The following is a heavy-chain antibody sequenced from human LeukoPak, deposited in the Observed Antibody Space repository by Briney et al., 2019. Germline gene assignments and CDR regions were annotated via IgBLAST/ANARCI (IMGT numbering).Heavy chain of an antibody. V-gene: IGHV4-59*10. J-gene: IGHJ5*02. CDR2: IYTSGST. D-gene: IGHD3-3*01. CDR1: GGSFSGYY. CDR3: ARGRITIFGVVKFVRRWFDP. Sequence: PSETLSLTCAVYGGSFSGYYWSWIRQPAGKGLEWIGRIYTSGSTNYNPSLKSRVTMSVDTSKNQFSLKLSSVTAADTAVYYCARGRITIFGVVKFVRRWFDPWGQGTLVTVSS.